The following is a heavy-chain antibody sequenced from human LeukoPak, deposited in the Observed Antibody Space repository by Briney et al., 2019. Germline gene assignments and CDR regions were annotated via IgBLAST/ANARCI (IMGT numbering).Heavy chain of an antibody. D-gene: IGHD5-18*01. V-gene: IGHV3-23*01. CDR2: IRIGGGGT. CDR1: GFALSTYG. CDR3: AKDPQIKRGYSKPY. Sequence: PGGSLRLSCAASGFALSTYGMSWVRQAPAKGLEWVSSIRIGGGGTFYADSVKGRFTISRDNSKNTLYLQMNSLRAEDTAVYYCAKDPQIKRGYSKPYWGQGTLVTVSS. J-gene: IGHJ4*02.